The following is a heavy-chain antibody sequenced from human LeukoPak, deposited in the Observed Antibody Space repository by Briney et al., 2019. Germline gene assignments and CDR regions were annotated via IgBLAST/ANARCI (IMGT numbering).Heavy chain of an antibody. CDR2: IKQDRSEK. D-gene: IGHD1-26*01. Sequence: PGGSLRLSCAASGFTFSNYWMSWVRQAPGKGLEWVANIKQDRSEKYYVDSVKGRFTISRDNAKNSLYLQMNSLRAEDTAVYYCARDFEWELLKANAFDIWGQGTMVTVSS. V-gene: IGHV3-7*01. CDR1: GFTFSNYW. CDR3: ARDFEWELLKANAFDI. J-gene: IGHJ3*02.